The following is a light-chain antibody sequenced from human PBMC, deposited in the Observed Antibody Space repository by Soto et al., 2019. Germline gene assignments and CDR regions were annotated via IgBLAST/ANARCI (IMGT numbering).Light chain of an antibody. CDR3: QHYNSWPRT. CDR2: AAS. CDR1: QSVSSN. V-gene: IGKV3-15*01. J-gene: IGKJ1*01. Sequence: EILMTQSPATLSVSPGERATISCRASQSVSSNLAWYQQKPGQAPRLLIYAASTMATGIPARFSGSGSGTEFTLTISSLQSEDFAVYYCQHYNSWPRTFGQGTKVEIK.